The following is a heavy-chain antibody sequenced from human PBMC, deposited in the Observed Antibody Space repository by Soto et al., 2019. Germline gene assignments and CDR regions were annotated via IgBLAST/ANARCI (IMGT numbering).Heavy chain of an antibody. V-gene: IGHV4-4*07. CDR1: GGSLNSYN. D-gene: IGHD2-2*01. Sequence: SETLSLTCTVSGGSLNSYNWNWIRQSAGTGLEWIGRIYSSGKTYYNPSLKSRVTLSLDMLNNQISLKVTSVTAADTAMYYCARERTYQMFGDDALDFWGLGTMVTVSS. CDR3: ARERTYQMFGDDALDF. J-gene: IGHJ3*01. CDR2: IYSSGKT.